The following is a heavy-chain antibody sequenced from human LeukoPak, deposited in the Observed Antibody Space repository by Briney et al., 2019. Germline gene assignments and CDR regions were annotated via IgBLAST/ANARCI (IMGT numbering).Heavy chain of an antibody. CDR3: ARQKWEQQGRDYYFNGLDV. V-gene: IGHV4-4*07. J-gene: IGHJ6*02. Sequence: SEALSLTCTVSGGSISANYWIWMRQSAGKGLEYIGRIYSSGSTNYNPSLKSRVTMSVDRSKNQFSLKLSSVTAADTAVYYCARQKWEQQGRDYYFNGLDVWGPGTTVTVSS. CDR2: IYSSGST. CDR1: GGSISANY. D-gene: IGHD1-26*01.